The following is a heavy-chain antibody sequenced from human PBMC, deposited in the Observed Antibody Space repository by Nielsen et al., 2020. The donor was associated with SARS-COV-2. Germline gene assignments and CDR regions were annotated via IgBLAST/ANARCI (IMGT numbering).Heavy chain of an antibody. CDR1: GFTFSGYY. J-gene: IGHJ4*02. D-gene: IGHD3-10*01. CDR2: ISSSSRYT. Sequence: GGSLRLSCAASGFTFSGYYMSWIRQAPGKGLEWVSYISSSSRYTNYAESVKGRFTISRDNAKKSVYLQMNSLRAEDTAVYYCARNNYYASGTYYNSGDYWGQGTLVTVSS. V-gene: IGHV3-11*03. CDR3: ARNNYYASGTYYNSGDY.